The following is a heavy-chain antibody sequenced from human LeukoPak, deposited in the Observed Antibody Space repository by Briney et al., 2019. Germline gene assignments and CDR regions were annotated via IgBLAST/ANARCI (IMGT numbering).Heavy chain of an antibody. J-gene: IGHJ4*02. D-gene: IGHD3-10*01. V-gene: IGHV3-48*03. CDR2: ISSSGSTI. CDR1: GFTFSSYE. CDR3: ARDPYYGSGISFDY. Sequence: PGGSLRLSCAASGFTFSSYEMNWVRQAPGKGLEWVSYISSSGSTIYYADSVKGRFTISRDNAKNSLYLQMNSLRAEDTAVYYCARDPYYGSGISFDYWGQGTLVTVSS.